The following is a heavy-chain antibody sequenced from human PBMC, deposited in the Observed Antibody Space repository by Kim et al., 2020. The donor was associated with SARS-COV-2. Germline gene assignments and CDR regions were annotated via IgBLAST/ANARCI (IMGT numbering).Heavy chain of an antibody. CDR3: ARAHCSGGTGYRDAFD. D-gene: IGHD2-15*01. CDR1: GAPISRGDYY. Sequence: SETLSLTCTVSGAPISRGDYYWAWIRQPPGKGLEWIGCVYFSGTTCYNPSLKSRVSISIDTANNQFSLKLTSVSAADTAMYYCARAHCSGGTGYRDAFD. CDR2: VYFSGTT. J-gene: IGHJ3*02. V-gene: IGHV4-30-4*01.